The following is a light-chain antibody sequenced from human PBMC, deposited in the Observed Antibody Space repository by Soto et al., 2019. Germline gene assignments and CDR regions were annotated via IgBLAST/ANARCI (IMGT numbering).Light chain of an antibody. CDR2: EVS. CDR1: SSDVGSYNF. V-gene: IGLV2-23*02. CDR3: CADAGRSTYV. Sequence: SELRAPASVCGSPGQAITIFCNRTSSDVGSYNFVSWYQQHPGKVPKVMIYEVSKRPSGVSDRFSGSKSGNTASLTISGLQAEGEADYYCCADAGRSTYVFGTGTKVTVL. J-gene: IGLJ1*01.